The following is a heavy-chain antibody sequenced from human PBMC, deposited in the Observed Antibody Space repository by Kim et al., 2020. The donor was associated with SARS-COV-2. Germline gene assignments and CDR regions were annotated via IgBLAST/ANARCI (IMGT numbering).Heavy chain of an antibody. CDR3: ARDKVPAASNIHYYYGMDV. CDR2: ISSSGSTI. V-gene: IGHV3-11*01. CDR1: GFTFSDYY. J-gene: IGHJ6*02. D-gene: IGHD2-2*01. Sequence: GGSLRLSCAASGFTFSDYYMSWIRQAPGKGLEWVSYISSSGSTIYYADSVKGRFTISRDNAKNSLYLQMNSLRAEDTAVYYCARDKVPAASNIHYYYGMDVWGQGTTVTVSS.